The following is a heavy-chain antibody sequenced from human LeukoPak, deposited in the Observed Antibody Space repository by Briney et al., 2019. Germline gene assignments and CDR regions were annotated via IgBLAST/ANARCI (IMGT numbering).Heavy chain of an antibody. J-gene: IGHJ4*02. CDR1: GGSISNTNW. V-gene: IGHV4-4*02. CDR3: SRENGAFSPFGY. Sequence: SGTLSLTCGVSGGSISNTNWWSWVRQPPGQGLEWIGEISLTGLTHYNPSLESRVTLSLDKSKKQLSLNLTSVTAADTAVYYCSRENGAFSPFGYWGQGTLVTVLS. CDR2: ISLTGLT. D-gene: IGHD2-8*01.